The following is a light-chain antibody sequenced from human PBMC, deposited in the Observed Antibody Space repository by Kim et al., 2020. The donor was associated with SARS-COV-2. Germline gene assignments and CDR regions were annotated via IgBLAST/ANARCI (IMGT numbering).Light chain of an antibody. CDR2: KAS. Sequence: STLSASVGDRGIITCRASQSNSMWLAWYQQKPGKAPKILNAKASSLQSGVPSRFSGSGSWTEFTLTISSLQPVDFGTCYCQQYDNYFGQGTKLEI. J-gene: IGKJ2*01. CDR3: QQYDNY. V-gene: IGKV1-5*03. CDR1: QSNSMW.